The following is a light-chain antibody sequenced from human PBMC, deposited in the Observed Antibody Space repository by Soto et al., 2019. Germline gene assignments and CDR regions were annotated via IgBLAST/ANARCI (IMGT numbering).Light chain of an antibody. V-gene: IGKV3-20*01. CDR2: GAS. J-gene: IGKJ4*01. Sequence: EIVLTQSPGTLSLSPGERATLSCRASQSVGTYLAWYQQKPRQAPTLLIFGASSRATGMSDRFSGRGSGTGFPLPISRLAPESFAVYFCQQYVSIPLTFGGGTKVDIK. CDR3: QQYVSIPLT. CDR1: QSVGTY.